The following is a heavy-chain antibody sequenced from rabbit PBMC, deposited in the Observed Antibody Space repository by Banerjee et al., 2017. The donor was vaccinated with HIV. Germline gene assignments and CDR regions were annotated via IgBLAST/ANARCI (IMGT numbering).Heavy chain of an antibody. Sequence: QLKETGGGLVQPGGSLTLSCKASGFDFSSYYMSWVRQAPGKGLEWIGIIDAGKGNTDYANWVNGRFTISSDNAQNTVDLQMNSLTAADTATYFCVRHNSGLRLWGPGTLVTVS. J-gene: IGHJ4*01. CDR1: GFDFSSYY. CDR2: IDAGKGNT. V-gene: IGHV1S7*01. CDR3: VRHNSGLRL. D-gene: IGHD4-1*01.